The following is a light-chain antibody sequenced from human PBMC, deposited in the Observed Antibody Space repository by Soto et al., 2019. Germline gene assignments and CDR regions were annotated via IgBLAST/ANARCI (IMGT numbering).Light chain of an antibody. J-gene: IGLJ1*01. Sequence: QSVLTQPPSASGSPGQSVTISCTGTSSDVGGYKYVSWYQQHPGKAPKLMIYEVSKRPSGVPDRFSGSKSGNTASLTVSGLQAEDEADYYCSSYAGNNHYVFGTGTKVTV. CDR3: SSYAGNNHYV. CDR2: EVS. V-gene: IGLV2-8*01. CDR1: SSDVGGYKY.